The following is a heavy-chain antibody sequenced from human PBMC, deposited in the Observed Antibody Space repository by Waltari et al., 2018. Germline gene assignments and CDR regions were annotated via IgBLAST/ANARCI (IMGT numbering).Heavy chain of an antibody. Sequence: EVQLVESGGALVQPGGSLRLSCAASGFTFSEYWMGWVRQAPGKALEWVANIMKYGTTKNYVDSVKGRFTISRDNSKNSLYLQMNSLRAEDTALYYCVRDLGWYRLDSWGQGTLVTVSS. CDR3: VRDLGWYRLDS. CDR2: IMKYGTTK. CDR1: GFTFSEYW. D-gene: IGHD6-19*01. J-gene: IGHJ4*02. V-gene: IGHV3-7*01.